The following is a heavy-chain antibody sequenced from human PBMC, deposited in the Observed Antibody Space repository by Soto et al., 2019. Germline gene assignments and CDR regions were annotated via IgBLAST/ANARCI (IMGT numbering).Heavy chain of an antibody. D-gene: IGHD3-3*01. J-gene: IGHJ4*02. Sequence: GGSLRLSCAASGFTFSSYAMSWVRQAPGKGLEWVSAISGSGGSTYYADYVKGRFTISRDNSKNTLYLQMNSLRAEDTAVYYCAKDRVTIFGVVTEEYYFDYWGQGTLVTVSS. CDR1: GFTFSSYA. CDR3: AKDRVTIFGVVTEEYYFDY. V-gene: IGHV3-23*01. CDR2: ISGSGGST.